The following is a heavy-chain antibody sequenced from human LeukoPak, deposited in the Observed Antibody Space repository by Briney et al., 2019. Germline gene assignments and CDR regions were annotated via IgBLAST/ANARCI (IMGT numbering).Heavy chain of an antibody. V-gene: IGHV3-11*04. D-gene: IGHD3-22*01. CDR2: ISSSGSTI. CDR3: ATYYYYDSSGYIDY. Sequence: GGSLRLSCAASGFTFSDYYMSWIRQAPGKGLEWVSYISSSGSTIYYADSVKGRFTISRDNAKNSLYLQMNSLRAEDTAVYYCATYYYYDSSGYIDYWGQGTLVTVSS. J-gene: IGHJ4*02. CDR1: GFTFSDYY.